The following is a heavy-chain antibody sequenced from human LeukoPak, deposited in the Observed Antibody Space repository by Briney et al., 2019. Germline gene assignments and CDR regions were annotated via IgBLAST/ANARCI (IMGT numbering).Heavy chain of an antibody. D-gene: IGHD3-10*01. CDR2: NHYRGST. CDR3: ARGGYYGSGKSDAFDI. J-gene: IGHJ3*02. V-gene: IGHV4-59*13. CDR1: GGPISSYY. Sequence: PSETLSLTCTVSGGPISSYYWSWIRQPPGKGLERVGHNHYRGSTNYIPSLKSRVTISVDTSKNQFSLKLSSVTAADTAVYYCARGGYYGSGKSDAFDIWGQGTMVTVSS.